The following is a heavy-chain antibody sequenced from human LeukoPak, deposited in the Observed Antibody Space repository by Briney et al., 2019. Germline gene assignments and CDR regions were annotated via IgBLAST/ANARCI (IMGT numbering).Heavy chain of an antibody. J-gene: IGHJ4*02. V-gene: IGHV1-46*01. CDR2: INPSGGST. CDR3: ARPSVRFLEWLPFDY. D-gene: IGHD3-3*01. CDR1: GYTFTSYF. Sequence: GASVKVSCRASGYTFTSYFMHWVRQAPGQGLEWMGIINPSGGSTSYAQKFQGRVTMTRDTSTSTVYMELSSLRSEDTAVYYCARPSVRFLEWLPFDYWGQGTLVTVSS.